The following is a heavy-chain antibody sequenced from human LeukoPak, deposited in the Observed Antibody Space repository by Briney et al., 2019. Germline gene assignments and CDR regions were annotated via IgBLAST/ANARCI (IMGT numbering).Heavy chain of an antibody. CDR3: TSSKMITFGGVTLDY. CDR1: GGTFSNHA. Sequence: VKVSCKASGGTFSNHAISWVRQAPGQGLEWMGRIIPTLGIANYAQKFQGRVSITADQSTSTAYMALSSLRSEDTAVYYCTSSKMITFGGVTLDYWGQGTLVTVSS. V-gene: IGHV1-69*04. J-gene: IGHJ4*02. D-gene: IGHD3-16*01. CDR2: IIPTLGIA.